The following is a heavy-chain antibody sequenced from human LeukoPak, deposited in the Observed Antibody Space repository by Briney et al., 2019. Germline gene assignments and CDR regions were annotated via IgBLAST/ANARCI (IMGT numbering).Heavy chain of an antibody. V-gene: IGHV3-30*18. CDR2: ISFDGSNQ. D-gene: IGHD1-26*01. CDR1: GFTFSGYS. CDR3: AKPPEVGATVAYFDY. Sequence: GGSLRLSCAASGFTFSGYSMHWVRQAPGKGLEWVALISFDGSNQYYADSVKGRFTISRDNSKNTLYLQMSSLRAEDTAVYYCAKPPEVGATVAYFDYWGQGTLVTVSS. J-gene: IGHJ4*02.